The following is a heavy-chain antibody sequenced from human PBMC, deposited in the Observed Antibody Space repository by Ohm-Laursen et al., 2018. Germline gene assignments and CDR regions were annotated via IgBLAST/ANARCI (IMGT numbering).Heavy chain of an antibody. J-gene: IGHJ4*02. CDR3: ARAVNTSFPD. V-gene: IGHV3-7*04. Sequence: DSMKGRFTISRDNAKDSLFLQMNSLRAEDTAVYYCARAVNTSFPDRGQGTLVTVSS. D-gene: IGHD2/OR15-2a*01.